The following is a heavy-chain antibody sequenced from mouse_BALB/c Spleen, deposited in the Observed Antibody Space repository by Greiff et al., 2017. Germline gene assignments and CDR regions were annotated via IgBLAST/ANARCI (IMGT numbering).Heavy chain of an antibody. V-gene: IGHV3-2*02. J-gene: IGHJ2*01. CDR3: ARSTTTGDY. Sequence: EVQLQESGPGLVKPSQSLSLTCTVTGYSITSDYAWYWIRQLPGNKLEWMGYISYSGSTSYNPSLKSRISITRDTSKNQFFLQLNSVTTEDTATYYCARSTTTGDYWGQGTTLTVSS. CDR2: ISYSGST. CDR1: GYSITSDYA.